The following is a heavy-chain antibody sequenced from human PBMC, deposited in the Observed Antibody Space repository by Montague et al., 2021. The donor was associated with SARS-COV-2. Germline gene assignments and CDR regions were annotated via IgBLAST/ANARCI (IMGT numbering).Heavy chain of an antibody. CDR3: ARVGRQQLVRLSGMDV. CDR2: IYYSGST. V-gene: IGHV4-39*07. J-gene: IGHJ6*02. CDR1: GGSISSSSYY. Sequence: SETLSLTCTVSGGSISSSSYYWGWIRQPPGKGLGWIGSIYYSGSTYYNPSLKSRVTISVDTSKNQFSLKLSSVTAADTAVYYCARVGRQQLVRLSGMDVWGQGTTVTASS. D-gene: IGHD6-13*01.